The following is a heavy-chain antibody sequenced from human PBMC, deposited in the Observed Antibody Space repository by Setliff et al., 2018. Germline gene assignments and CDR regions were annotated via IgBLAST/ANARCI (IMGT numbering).Heavy chain of an antibody. CDR2: IYTSGST. V-gene: IGHV4-4*07. CDR1: GGSISNYY. Sequence: SETLSLTCTVSGGSISNYYWGWIRQPAGKGLEWIGRIYTSGSTNYNPSLKSRVTMSVGTSKNQFSLKLSSVTAADTAVYYCARKGISALSGAFDMWGQGTMVTVSS. CDR3: ARKGISALSGAFDM. D-gene: IGHD1-26*01. J-gene: IGHJ3*02.